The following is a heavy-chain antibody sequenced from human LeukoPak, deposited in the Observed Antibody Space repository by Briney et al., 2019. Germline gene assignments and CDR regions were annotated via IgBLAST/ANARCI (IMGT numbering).Heavy chain of an antibody. V-gene: IGHV3-23*01. D-gene: IGHD3-3*01. CDR1: GFTFSSYA. CDR3: AKAHYDFWSGYWVFDY. Sequence: GASLRLSCAASGFTFSSYAASWVRQAPGKGLEWVSAISGSGGSTYYADSVKGRFTISRDNSKNTLYLQMNSLRAEATAVYYCAKAHYDFWSGYWVFDYWGQGTLVTVSS. CDR2: ISGSGGST. J-gene: IGHJ4*02.